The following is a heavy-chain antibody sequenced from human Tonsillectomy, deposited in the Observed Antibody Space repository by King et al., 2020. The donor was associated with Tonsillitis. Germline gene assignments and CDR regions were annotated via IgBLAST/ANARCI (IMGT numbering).Heavy chain of an antibody. J-gene: IGHJ6*02. Sequence: VQLVESGGGLVQPGGSLRLSCAASRFTFSSYTMSWVRQAPGKGLEWVSAISGSGGSTYYADSVKGRFTISRDNSKNTLYLQMNSLRAEETAVYYCAKGGDCSSTSCYKGGMDVWGQGTTVTVSS. V-gene: IGHV3-23*04. D-gene: IGHD2-2*02. CDR3: AKGGDCSSTSCYKGGMDV. CDR2: ISGSGGST. CDR1: RFTFSSYT.